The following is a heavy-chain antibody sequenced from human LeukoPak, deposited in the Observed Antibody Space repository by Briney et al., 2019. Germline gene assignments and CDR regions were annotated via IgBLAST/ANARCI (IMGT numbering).Heavy chain of an antibody. Sequence: PSETLSLTCTVSGGSISSHYWSWIRQSPGKGLEWIGYIYYSGSTNYNPSLKSRLTISVDTSKKQFSLKLSSVTAADTAVYYCARGEMATIEDAFDIWGQGTMVTVSS. D-gene: IGHD5-24*01. CDR3: ARGEMATIEDAFDI. CDR2: IYYSGST. J-gene: IGHJ3*02. CDR1: GGSISSHY. V-gene: IGHV4-59*11.